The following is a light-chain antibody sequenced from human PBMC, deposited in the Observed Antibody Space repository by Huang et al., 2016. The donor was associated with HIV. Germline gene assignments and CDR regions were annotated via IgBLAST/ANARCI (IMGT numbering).Light chain of an antibody. Sequence: DIQMTQSPSSLSASFGDRVTITCRASKGISNSLAWYQQKPGKVPRLLSYAASTLQSGVPSRFSGSRSGRDFSLTIGSLQPEDVATYYCQKYDSAPLTFGGGTKVEI. CDR3: QKYDSAPLT. V-gene: IGKV1-27*01. CDR2: AAS. CDR1: KGISNS. J-gene: IGKJ4*01.